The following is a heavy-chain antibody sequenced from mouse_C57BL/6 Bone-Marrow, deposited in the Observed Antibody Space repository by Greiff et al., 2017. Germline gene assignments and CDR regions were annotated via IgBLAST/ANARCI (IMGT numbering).Heavy chain of an antibody. CDR2: IHPNSGST. J-gene: IGHJ3*01. CDR1: GYTFTSYW. Sequence: QVQLQQPGAELVKPGASVKLSCKASGYTFTSYWMHWVKQRPGQGLEWIGMIHPNSGSTNYNEKFKSKATLTVDKSSSTAYMQRSSLTSEDSAVYYCAREDYYGSSYEAYWGQGTLVTVSA. V-gene: IGHV1-64*01. CDR3: AREDYYGSSYEAY. D-gene: IGHD1-1*01.